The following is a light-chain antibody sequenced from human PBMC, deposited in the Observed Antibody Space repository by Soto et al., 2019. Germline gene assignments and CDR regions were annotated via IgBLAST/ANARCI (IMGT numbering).Light chain of an antibody. V-gene: IGKV1-5*03. CDR1: QSISSW. CDR3: QQYNSYRWT. CDR2: KAS. Sequence: DIQMTQSPSTLSASVGDRVTITCRASQSISSWLAWYQQKPGKAPKLLIYKASSLESGVPSRFSGSGSATEFTLTTSSLQPDDFATDYCQQYNSYRWTFGQGTKVEIK. J-gene: IGKJ1*01.